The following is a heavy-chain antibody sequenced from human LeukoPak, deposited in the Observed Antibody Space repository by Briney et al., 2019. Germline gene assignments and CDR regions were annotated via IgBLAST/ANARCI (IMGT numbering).Heavy chain of an antibody. J-gene: IGHJ5*02. CDR3: ARDRGYCTNGVCYTDNGFDP. V-gene: IGHV4-4*07. Sequence: PSETLSLTCTVSGGSISSYYWSWIRQPAGKGLEWIGRIYTSGSTNYNPSLKSRVTISVDTSKNQFPLKLRSVTAADTAVYYCARDRGYCTNGVCYTDNGFDPWGQGTLVTVSS. CDR2: IYTSGST. D-gene: IGHD2-8*01. CDR1: GGSISSYY.